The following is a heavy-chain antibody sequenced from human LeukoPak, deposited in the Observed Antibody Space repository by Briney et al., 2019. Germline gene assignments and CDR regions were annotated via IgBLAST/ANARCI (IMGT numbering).Heavy chain of an antibody. D-gene: IGHD2-2*01. J-gene: IGHJ4*02. V-gene: IGHV5-10-1*01. CDR2: IAPSDSHI. CDR3: ALASVFARDDY. Sequence: GESLKISCKGSGYSFTTYWISWVRQMPGKGLGWMGRIAPSDSHISYSPSFQGHVTISGDESISTAYLQWSSLKASDTAMYFCALASVFARDDYWGQGTLVTVSS. CDR1: GYSFTTYW.